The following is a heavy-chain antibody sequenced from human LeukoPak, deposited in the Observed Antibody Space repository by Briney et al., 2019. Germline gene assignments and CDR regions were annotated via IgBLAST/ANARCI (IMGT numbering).Heavy chain of an antibody. V-gene: IGHV4-59*01. CDR2: IYYSGST. J-gene: IGHJ6*02. D-gene: IGHD3-22*01. Sequence: NPSETLSLTCTVSGGSISNYYWNWIRQPPGKGLEWIGYIYYSGSTNYNPSLKSRVTISVDTSKNQFSLKLSSVTAADTAVYYCARGKDYYDSSGHHYYYGMDVWGQGTTVTVSS. CDR1: GGSISNYY. CDR3: ARGKDYYDSSGHHYYYGMDV.